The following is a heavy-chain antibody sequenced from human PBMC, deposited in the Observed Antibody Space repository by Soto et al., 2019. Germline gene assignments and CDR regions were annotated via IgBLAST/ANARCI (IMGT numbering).Heavy chain of an antibody. CDR1: GDSISNYY. J-gene: IGHJ4*02. D-gene: IGHD3-10*01. CDR2: IYYTGST. CDR3: ARGDYYGSGAIDY. Sequence: SETLSLTCTVSGDSISNYYWSWIRQPPGKGLEWIGYIYYTGSTNYNPSLKSRVTISVDTSKNQFSLKLNSVTAADTAVYFCARGDYYGSGAIDYWGQGTLVTVSS. V-gene: IGHV4-59*01.